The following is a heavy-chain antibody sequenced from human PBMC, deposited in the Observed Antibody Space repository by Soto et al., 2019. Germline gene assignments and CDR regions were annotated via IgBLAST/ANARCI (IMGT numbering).Heavy chain of an antibody. D-gene: IGHD5-18*01. Sequence: SVKVSCKASGGTFSSYAISWVRQAPGQGLEWVGGIIPIFGTANYAQKFQGRVTITADESTSTAYMELSSLRSEDTAVYYCARGYCGYSYGCPFDYWGQGTLVTVSS. CDR2: IIPIFGTA. V-gene: IGHV1-69*13. J-gene: IGHJ4*02. CDR3: ARGYCGYSYGCPFDY. CDR1: GGTFSSYA.